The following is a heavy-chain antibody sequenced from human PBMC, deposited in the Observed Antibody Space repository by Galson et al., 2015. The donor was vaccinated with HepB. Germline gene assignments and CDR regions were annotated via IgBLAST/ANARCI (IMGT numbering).Heavy chain of an antibody. D-gene: IGHD5-18*01. CDR3: ARDGGYSYGYAVY. J-gene: IGHJ4*02. Sequence: SLRLSCAASGFTFSSYGMHWVRQAPGKGLEWVAVIWYDGSNKYYADSVKGRFTISRDNSKNTLYLQMNSLRAEDTAVYYCARDGGYSYGYAVYWGQGTLVTVSS. V-gene: IGHV3-33*08. CDR2: IWYDGSNK. CDR1: GFTFSSYG.